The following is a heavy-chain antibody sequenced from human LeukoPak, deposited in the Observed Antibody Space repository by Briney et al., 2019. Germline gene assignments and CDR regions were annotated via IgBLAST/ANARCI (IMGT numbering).Heavy chain of an antibody. CDR2: IYYSGST. CDR3: ARGPRVGATCAFDI. J-gene: IGHJ3*02. CDR1: GGSISSSSYY. Sequence: PSETLSLTCTVSGGSISSSSYYRGWIRQPPGKGLEWIGSIYYSGSTYYNPSLKSRVTISVDTSKNQFSLKLSSVTAADTAVYYCARGPRVGATCAFDIWGQGTMVTVSS. V-gene: IGHV4-39*01. D-gene: IGHD1-26*01.